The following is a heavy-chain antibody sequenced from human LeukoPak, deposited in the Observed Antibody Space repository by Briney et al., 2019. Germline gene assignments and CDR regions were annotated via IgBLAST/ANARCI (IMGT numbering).Heavy chain of an antibody. CDR2: TYYRSKWYN. CDR3: ARTSGGNFDY. D-gene: IGHD3-10*01. Sequence: SQTLSLTCAISGDSVSSNTATWNWIRQSPSRGLEWLGRTYYRSKWYNDYAVSVKSRITINPDTSKNHFPLQLNSVTPEDRAVYYCARTSGGNFDYWGQGTLVTVSS. J-gene: IGHJ4*02. V-gene: IGHV6-1*01. CDR1: GDSVSSNTAT.